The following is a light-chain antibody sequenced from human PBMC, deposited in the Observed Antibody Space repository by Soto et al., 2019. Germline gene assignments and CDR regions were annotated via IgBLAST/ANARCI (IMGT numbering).Light chain of an antibody. CDR3: QQYYSYPRT. CDR1: QGISSY. V-gene: IGKV1-8*01. J-gene: IGKJ5*01. Sequence: SRMTQSPSSFSSSTGVRVTITCRASQGISSYLAWYQQKPGKAPKLLIYAASTLQSGVPSRFSGSGSGTDFTLTISCLQSEDFATYYCQQYYSYPRTFGQGTRLEIK. CDR2: AAS.